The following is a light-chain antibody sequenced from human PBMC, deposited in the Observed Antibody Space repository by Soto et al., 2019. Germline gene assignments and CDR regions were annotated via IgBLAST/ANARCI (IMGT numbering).Light chain of an antibody. CDR1: QNINSH. CDR3: QQSHITTLFT. CDR2: AAS. V-gene: IGKV1-39*01. Sequence: IQMTQSPSSLSASIGDRVTITCRASQNINSHLNWYQQKPGKAPKVVIYAASRLQSGVPSRFSGSGSGTEFTLTISSLEPEDFATYYCQQSHITTLFTFGKGTKLEIK. J-gene: IGKJ2*01.